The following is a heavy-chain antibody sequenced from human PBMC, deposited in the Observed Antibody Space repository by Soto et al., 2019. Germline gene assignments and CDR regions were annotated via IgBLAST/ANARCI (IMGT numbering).Heavy chain of an antibody. Sequence: GVSLSLSCLASGFPFRSHGMHWVRPTPGKGLEWVAFISYDGTKKYYADSVKGRFAISSDNSKNTVYLQMDSLRAEDTAVYYCAKDGVVGSTHIIYYFEYWGQGNRVTVSA. J-gene: IGHJ4*02. CDR3: AKDGVVGSTHIIYYFEY. CDR1: GFPFRSHG. D-gene: IGHD1-26*01. CDR2: ISYDGTKK. V-gene: IGHV3-30*18.